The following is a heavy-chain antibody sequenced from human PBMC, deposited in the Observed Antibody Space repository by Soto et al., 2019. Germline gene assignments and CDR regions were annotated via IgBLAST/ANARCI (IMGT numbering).Heavy chain of an antibody. J-gene: IGHJ4*02. Sequence: PGGSLRLSCAASGFTFSSYAMSWVRQAPGKGPMWVSGINNSGSGTSYADSVKGRFTMSRDNAKNTVYLQMNSLRVDDTAVYYCGSVFEHWGQGIMVTVSS. CDR1: GFTFSSYA. V-gene: IGHV3-74*01. CDR3: GSVFEH. CDR2: INNSGSGT. D-gene: IGHD3-10*01.